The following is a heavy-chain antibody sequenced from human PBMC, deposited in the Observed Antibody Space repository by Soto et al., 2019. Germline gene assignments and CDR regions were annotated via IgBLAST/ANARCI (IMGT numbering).Heavy chain of an antibody. CDR3: ARDASIVTIFGSYYGMDV. CDR1: GDSISRGYH. V-gene: IGHV4-38-2*02. CDR2: IYHTGTT. D-gene: IGHD3-3*01. J-gene: IGHJ6*02. Sequence: SETLSLTCAVSGDSISRGYHWAWIRQSPTKGLEWIASIYHTGTTYYNPSLTSRVTIAVDTSQNQFSLNLRSVTAADSAMYYCARDASIVTIFGSYYGMDVWGQGTTVTVSS.